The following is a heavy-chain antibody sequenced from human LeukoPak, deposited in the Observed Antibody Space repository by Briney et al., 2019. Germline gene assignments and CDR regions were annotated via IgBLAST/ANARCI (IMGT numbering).Heavy chain of an antibody. CDR1: GYTFTGYY. CDR2: INPNSGGK. CDR3: ARVTGYYYESTGYYHHAFDI. Sequence: GASVTVSCKASGYTFTGYYMHWVRQAPGQGLEWMGWINPNSGGKNYAQKFQGRVTITRDTSIHTAYLDLSRLISDDTAVYYCARVTGYYYESTGYYHHAFDIWGQGTMVTVSS. J-gene: IGHJ3*02. D-gene: IGHD3-22*01. V-gene: IGHV1-2*02.